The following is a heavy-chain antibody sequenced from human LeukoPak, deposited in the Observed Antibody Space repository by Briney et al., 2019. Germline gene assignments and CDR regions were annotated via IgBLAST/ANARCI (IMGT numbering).Heavy chain of an antibody. CDR3: ARDQLAYSGYDTLFDY. Sequence: PGGSLRLSCVFSGFTLSNYWMSWVRQAPGKGLEWVANIKQDESEKHYVDSVKGRFTISRDNAKNTLYLQLNSLRPDDTAVYYCARDQLAYSGYDTLFDYWGQGTLVTVSS. CDR1: GFTLSNYW. D-gene: IGHD5-12*01. J-gene: IGHJ4*02. V-gene: IGHV3-7*01. CDR2: IKQDESEK.